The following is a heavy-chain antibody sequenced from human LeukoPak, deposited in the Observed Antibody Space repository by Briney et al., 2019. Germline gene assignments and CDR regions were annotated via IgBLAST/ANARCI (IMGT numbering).Heavy chain of an antibody. Sequence: SETLSPTCTVSGGSISSYYWSWIRQPPGEGLEWIGYIYYSGSTNYNPSLKSRVTISVDTSKNQFSLKLSSVTAADTAVYYCARGGYLFDYWGQGTLVTVSS. CDR1: GGSISSYY. D-gene: IGHD1-1*01. CDR2: IYYSGST. V-gene: IGHV4-59*01. J-gene: IGHJ4*02. CDR3: ARGGYLFDY.